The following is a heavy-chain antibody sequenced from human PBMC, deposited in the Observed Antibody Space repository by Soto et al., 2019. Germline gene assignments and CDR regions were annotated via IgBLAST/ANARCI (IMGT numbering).Heavy chain of an antibody. D-gene: IGHD2-21*01. CDR1: GFTFTSYW. V-gene: IGHV3-7*01. J-gene: IGHJ6*04. CDR3: VREIASRL. Sequence: EVQVVESGGGLVQPGGSLRLSCAASGFTFTSYWMTWVRQAPGRGLEWGANLNKDGSEKSYVDCVKGRFTISRDNAKSSLYLQMNSLRADDTAVYYCVREIASRLWGKGTPVIVSS. CDR2: LNKDGSEK.